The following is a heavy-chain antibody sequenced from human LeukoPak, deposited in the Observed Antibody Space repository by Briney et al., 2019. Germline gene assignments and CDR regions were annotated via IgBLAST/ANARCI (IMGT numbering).Heavy chain of an antibody. Sequence: GGSLRLSCAASGFTFSSYEMNWVRQAPGKGLEWVSYISSRGSTIYYADSVKGRFTISRDNAKNSLYLQMNSLRAEDTAVYYCARARLVVTAAFDIWGQGTMVTVSS. V-gene: IGHV3-48*03. CDR1: GFTFSSYE. D-gene: IGHD2-21*02. J-gene: IGHJ3*02. CDR2: ISSRGSTI. CDR3: ARARLVVTAAFDI.